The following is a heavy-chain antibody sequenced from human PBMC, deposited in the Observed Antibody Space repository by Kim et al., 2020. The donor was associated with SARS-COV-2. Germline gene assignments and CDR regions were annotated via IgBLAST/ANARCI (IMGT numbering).Heavy chain of an antibody. Sequence: GGSLRLSCAASGFTFSNYEMNWVRQAPGKGLEWVSYISSSGTKIYYADSVKGRFTISRDNAKNSLFLQMNSLRAEDTAVYYCAILWDPNSSGYWGQGTLVTVSS. CDR2: ISSSGTKI. J-gene: IGHJ4*02. CDR3: AILWDPNSSGY. D-gene: IGHD2-21*01. CDR1: GFTFSNYE. V-gene: IGHV3-48*03.